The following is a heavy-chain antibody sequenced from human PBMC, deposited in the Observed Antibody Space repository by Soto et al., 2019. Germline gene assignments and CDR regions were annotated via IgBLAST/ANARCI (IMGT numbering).Heavy chain of an antibody. CDR3: ATPPTEGYSSSSRDYYYYYGMDV. CDR1: GFTFSSYA. Sequence: RRLSCAASGFTFSSYAMHWVRQAPGKGLEWVAVISYDGSNKYYADSVKGRFTISRDNSKNTLYLQMNSLRAEDTAVYYCATPPTEGYSSSSRDYYYYYGMDVWGQGTTVTVSS. CDR2: ISYDGSNK. D-gene: IGHD6-13*01. V-gene: IGHV3-30-3*01. J-gene: IGHJ6*02.